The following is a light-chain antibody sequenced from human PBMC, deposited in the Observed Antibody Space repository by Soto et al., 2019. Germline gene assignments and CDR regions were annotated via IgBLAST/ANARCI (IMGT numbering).Light chain of an antibody. Sequence: QSALTQPAAVSGSPGQSITISCTGTSGDVGSYNLVSWYQQHPGKAPKLMIYEVSKRPSGVSNRFSGSRSGNTASLTIFGLQAEDEADYYCCSYVGSSTSAVFGGGTQLTVL. J-gene: IGLJ7*01. CDR3: CSYVGSSTSAV. V-gene: IGLV2-23*02. CDR2: EVS. CDR1: SGDVGSYNL.